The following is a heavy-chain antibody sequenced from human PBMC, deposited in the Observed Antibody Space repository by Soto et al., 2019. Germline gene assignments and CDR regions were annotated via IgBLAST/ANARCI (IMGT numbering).Heavy chain of an antibody. CDR2: VSHDGKSG. D-gene: IGHD6-19*01. Sequence: QVQLVESGGGVVQPGRSLRLSCAASGFTFSSYAMHWVRRAPGKGLEWVAAVSHDGKSGFYADSVSGRFTVSRDDSNNLVYLQMDRLRPEDTALFYCARLDKFNGGWSWGQGTAVTVSS. V-gene: IGHV3-30*14. CDR3: ARLDKFNGGWS. J-gene: IGHJ4*02. CDR1: GFTFSSYA.